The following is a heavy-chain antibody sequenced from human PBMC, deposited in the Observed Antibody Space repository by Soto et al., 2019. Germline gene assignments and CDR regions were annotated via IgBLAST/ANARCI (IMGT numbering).Heavy chain of an antibody. CDR2: INPAVGST. J-gene: IGHJ4*01. CDR3: ARGDMTPRYHCTD. Sequence: ASVKVSCKASGYTFTTYYIHWVRQAPGQGLEWMEVINPAVGSTGFAKNIQDRFTMTKDTSTNTVYMELRSLKSEDTAVYYCARGDMTPRYHCTDWGQGSLVTVSS. V-gene: IGHV1-46*01. CDR1: GYTFTTYY. D-gene: IGHD2-15*01.